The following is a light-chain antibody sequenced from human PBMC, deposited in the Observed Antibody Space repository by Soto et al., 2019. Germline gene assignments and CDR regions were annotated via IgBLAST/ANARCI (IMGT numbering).Light chain of an antibody. CDR3: QHRRDWPLT. CDR2: DAS. V-gene: IGKV3-11*01. CDR1: ETVATY. J-gene: IGKJ4*01. Sequence: IVLTKSPATLSLSPGDTATLSCRASETVATYLAWYQQKPGQSPRLLIYDASHRATGVPARFSGSGSGTDFTLVITNLEPDDFATYYCQHRRDWPLTFGGGTKVDFK.